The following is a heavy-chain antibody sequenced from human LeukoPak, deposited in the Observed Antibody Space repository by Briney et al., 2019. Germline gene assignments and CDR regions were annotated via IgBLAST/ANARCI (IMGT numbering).Heavy chain of an antibody. CDR1: GYSISSGYY. J-gene: IGHJ3*02. Sequence: SETLSLTCTSSGYSISSGYYWGWIWQPPGKGLEWIGSIYHSGSTYDNPSLKSRVNISVDMSKNQFSLKLSSVTAADTAVYYCARDTRIYCSSTSCPEIDAFDIWGQGTMVTVSS. CDR3: ARDTRIYCSSTSCPEIDAFDI. D-gene: IGHD2-2*01. V-gene: IGHV4-38-2*02. CDR2: IYHSGST.